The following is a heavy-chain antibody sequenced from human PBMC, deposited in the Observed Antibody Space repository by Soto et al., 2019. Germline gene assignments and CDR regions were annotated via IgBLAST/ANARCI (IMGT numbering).Heavy chain of an antibody. D-gene: IGHD5-18*01. CDR3: VRGSQYSS. CDR1: GFIFETYD. V-gene: IGHV3-13*01. CDR2: VDTFGDT. Sequence: VQLVESGGGLVQPGGSLRLSCTASGFIFETYDMHWVRQPAGKGLEWVSTVDTFGDTYYPGSVKGRFTVSRENAENSLFLHMNSLRADDTAVYYCVRGSQYSSWGQGTLVTVSS. J-gene: IGHJ4*02.